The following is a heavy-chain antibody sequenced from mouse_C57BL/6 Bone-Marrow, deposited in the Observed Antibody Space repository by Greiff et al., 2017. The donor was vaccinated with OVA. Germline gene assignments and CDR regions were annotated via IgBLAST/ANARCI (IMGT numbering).Heavy chain of an antibody. D-gene: IGHD2-1*01. J-gene: IGHJ4*01. Sequence: EVQGVESGAELVKPGASVKLSCTASGFNIKDYYMHWVKQRTEQGLEWIGRIDPEDGETKYAQKFQGKATITADTSSNTAYLQLSSLTSEDTAVYYCARRNLGNYEGAMDYWGQGTSVTVSS. V-gene: IGHV14-2*01. CDR1: GFNIKDYY. CDR3: ARRNLGNYEGAMDY. CDR2: IDPEDGET.